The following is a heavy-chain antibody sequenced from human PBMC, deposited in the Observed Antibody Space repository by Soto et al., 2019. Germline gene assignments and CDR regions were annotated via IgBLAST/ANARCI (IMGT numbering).Heavy chain of an antibody. CDR1: GFTFSSYS. Sequence: EVQLVESGGGLVKPGGSLRLSCAASGFTFSSYSMNWVRQAPGKGLEWVSSISSSSSYIYYADSVKGRFTISRDNAKHSLYLQMNSLRAEDTAVYYCARARFFSRSWLPDAFDIWGQGTMVTVSS. CDR2: ISSSSSYI. J-gene: IGHJ3*02. V-gene: IGHV3-21*01. CDR3: ARARFFSRSWLPDAFDI. D-gene: IGHD6-13*01.